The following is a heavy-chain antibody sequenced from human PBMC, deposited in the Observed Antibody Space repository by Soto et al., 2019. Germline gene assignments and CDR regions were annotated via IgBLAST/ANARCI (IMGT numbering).Heavy chain of an antibody. CDR2: TSYDGTNK. Sequence: GGSLRLSCVASGFTFSSYGMHWVRQAPGKGLEWVAVTSYDGTNKYSPDSVKGRFTISRDNSKNTLYLQMNSLRAEDTAVYYCAKDAAYGGNPFDYWGQGTLVTVSS. CDR1: GFTFSSYG. CDR3: AKDAAYGGNPFDY. D-gene: IGHD4-17*01. V-gene: IGHV3-30*18. J-gene: IGHJ4*02.